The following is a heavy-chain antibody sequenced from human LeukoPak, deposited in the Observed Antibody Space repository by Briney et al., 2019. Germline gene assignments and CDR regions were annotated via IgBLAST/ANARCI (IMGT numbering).Heavy chain of an antibody. CDR3: ATVGGSCSSNNCFPYFAS. J-gene: IGHJ4*02. CDR2: ITDNGAHT. V-gene: IGHV3-23*01. CDR1: GFTISKPA. Sequence: SGGSLRLSCAASGFTISKPAITWVRQAPGKGLDWVSIITDNGAHTFYADSVKGRFTISRDTSENTLYLQMNSLRADDTAVYYCATVGGSCSSNNCFPYFASWGRGTLLTVSS. D-gene: IGHD2-2*01.